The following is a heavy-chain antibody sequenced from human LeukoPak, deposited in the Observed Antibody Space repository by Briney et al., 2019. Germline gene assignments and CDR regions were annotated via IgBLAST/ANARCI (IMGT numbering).Heavy chain of an antibody. J-gene: IGHJ4*02. CDR1: GFSFSNYA. Sequence: GGSLRLSCAASGFSFSNYAMSWVSQAAGKGLEWGSSVTPSGESGDKSYYGDSVKGRFTISRDNSKNTLYLQMSGLGPDDTAMYYCLRGAWGSILDDWGQGSLVTVSS. CDR3: LRGAWGSILDD. D-gene: IGHD7-27*01. V-gene: IGHV3-23*01. CDR2: SGESGDKS.